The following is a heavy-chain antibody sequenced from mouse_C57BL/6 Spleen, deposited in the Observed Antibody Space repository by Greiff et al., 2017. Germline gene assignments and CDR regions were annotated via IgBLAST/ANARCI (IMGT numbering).Heavy chain of an antibody. J-gene: IGHJ1*03. V-gene: IGHV1-18*01. CDR2: INPNNGGT. CDR1: GYIFTDYN. CDR3: ARSIGDYGGYFDV. D-gene: IGHD2-4*01. Sequence: VQLQQSGPELVKPGASVKIPCKASGYIFTDYNMDWVKQSHGKSLEWIGDINPNNGGTIYNQKFKGKAKLPVDKASSTAYMELRSLTSEDTAVYYCARSIGDYGGYFDVWGTGTTVTVSS.